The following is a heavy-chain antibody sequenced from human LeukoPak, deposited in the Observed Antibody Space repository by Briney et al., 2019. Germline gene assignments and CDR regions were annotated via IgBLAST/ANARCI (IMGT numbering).Heavy chain of an antibody. CDR1: GGSISSYY. J-gene: IGHJ4*02. CDR2: IYTSGST. D-gene: IGHD1-14*01. Sequence: SETLSLTCTVSGGSISSYYWSWIRQPAGKGLGWIGRIYTSGSTNYNPSLKSRVTMSVDTSKNQFSLKLSSVTAADTAVYYCARSRIGNLFDYWGQGTLVTVSS. V-gene: IGHV4-4*07. CDR3: ARSRIGNLFDY.